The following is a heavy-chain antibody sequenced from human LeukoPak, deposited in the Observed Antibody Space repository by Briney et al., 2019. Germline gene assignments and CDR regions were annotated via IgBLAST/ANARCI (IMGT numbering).Heavy chain of an antibody. V-gene: IGHV3-33*06. J-gene: IGHJ4*02. Sequence: AGSLRLSCAASGFTFSSYCMHWVRQAPGKGLEWVAVIWYDGSNKYYAYSVKGRFNISRDNSKHTLYLQMNSLRAEDTAVYYCAKDYADTAMVVPPDYWGQGTLVTVSS. D-gene: IGHD5-18*01. CDR3: AKDYADTAMVVPPDY. CDR2: IWYDGSNK. CDR1: GFTFSSYC.